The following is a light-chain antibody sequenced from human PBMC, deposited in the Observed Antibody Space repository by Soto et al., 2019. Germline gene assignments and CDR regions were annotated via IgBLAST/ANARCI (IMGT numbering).Light chain of an antibody. Sequence: DIQMTQSPSTLSASAGDRVTITCRASESVSGWVAWYQQKAGRAPKLLIYDAATLQSGVPSRVSGSGSGTEFTHTISSLQPDDFATYYCQQYNTYPWTVGQRANVDIK. V-gene: IGKV1-5*01. CDR2: DAA. CDR1: ESVSGW. CDR3: QQYNTYPWT. J-gene: IGKJ1*01.